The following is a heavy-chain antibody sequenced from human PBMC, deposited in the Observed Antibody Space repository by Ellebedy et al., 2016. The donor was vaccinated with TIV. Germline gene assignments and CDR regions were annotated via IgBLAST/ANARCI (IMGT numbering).Heavy chain of an antibody. CDR3: ARRDILTGYLPD. J-gene: IGHJ4*02. V-gene: IGHV4-39*07. CDR1: GVSISSSNYY. CDR2: ISYSGST. D-gene: IGHD3-9*01. Sequence: MPGGSLRLSCSVSGVSISSSNYYWGWIRPPQGKGLVWIGSISYSGSTNYNPSLKSRVTISLDTSKNQFFLRLRSVTAADTALYYCARRDILTGYLPDWGQGTLVTVSS.